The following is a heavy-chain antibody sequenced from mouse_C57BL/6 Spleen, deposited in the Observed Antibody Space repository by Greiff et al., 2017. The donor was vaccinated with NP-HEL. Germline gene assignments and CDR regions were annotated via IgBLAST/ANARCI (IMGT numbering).Heavy chain of an antibody. CDR3: ARKDYWDYYAMDY. V-gene: IGHV1-69*01. Sequence: QVQLQQPGAELVMPGASVKLSCKASGYTFTSYWMHWVKQRPGQGLEWIGEIDPSDSYTNYNQKFKGKSTLTVDKSSSTAYMQLSSLTSEDSAVYYCARKDYWDYYAMDYWGQGTSVTVSS. CDR1: GYTFTSYW. D-gene: IGHD2-13*01. J-gene: IGHJ4*01. CDR2: IDPSDSYT.